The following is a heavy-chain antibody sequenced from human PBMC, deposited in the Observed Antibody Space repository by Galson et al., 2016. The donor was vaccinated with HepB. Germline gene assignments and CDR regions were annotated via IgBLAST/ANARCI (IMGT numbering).Heavy chain of an antibody. CDR3: ARSPTGFCSRTKCYGFNYLDR. J-gene: IGHJ4*02. CDR1: GYTFISYV. CDR2: INAGNGNT. D-gene: IGHD2-2*03. Sequence: SVKVSCKASGYTFISYVIQWVRQAPGHRLEWMGWINAGNGNTKYSQMFQGRVIIDRDTSASTAYMELSSLRPEDTAIYYCARSPTGFCSRTKCYGFNYLDRWGQGTPVTVSS. V-gene: IGHV1-3*01.